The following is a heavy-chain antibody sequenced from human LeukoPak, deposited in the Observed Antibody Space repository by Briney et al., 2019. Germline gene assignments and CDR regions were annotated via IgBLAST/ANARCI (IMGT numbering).Heavy chain of an antibody. V-gene: IGHV4-34*01. J-gene: IGHJ4*02. CDR2: INHSGST. CDR3: ARAGSGYRD. D-gene: IGHD6-19*01. CDR1: GGSLSGYY. Sequence: SDPLSLTCAVCGGSLSGYYWIWIRQPPGKGLEWIGEINHSGSTNYNPSLKSRVTISVDTSKNQFSLKLTSVTAADTAVYFCARAGSGYRDWGQGTLVTVSS.